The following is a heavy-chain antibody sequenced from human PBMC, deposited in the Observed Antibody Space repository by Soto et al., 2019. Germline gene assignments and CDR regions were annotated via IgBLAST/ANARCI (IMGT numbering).Heavy chain of an antibody. D-gene: IGHD2-8*01. CDR1: GGTFSSNT. Sequence: QVQLVQSGAEVKKPGSSVKVSCKASGGTFSSNTVSWVRQAPGQGLEWMGGIIPIFGTPNYAQKFQGRLTITADDSTGTAYMDLSSLRSDDTAIYYCARSRQGRAYYCDSWGQGTLVTVSS. J-gene: IGHJ5*01. V-gene: IGHV1-69*12. CDR3: ARSRQGRAYYCDS. CDR2: IIPIFGTP.